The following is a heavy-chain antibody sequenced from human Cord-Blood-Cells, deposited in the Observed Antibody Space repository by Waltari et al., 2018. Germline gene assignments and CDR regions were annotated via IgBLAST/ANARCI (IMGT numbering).Heavy chain of an antibody. J-gene: IGHJ4*02. V-gene: IGHV1-2*02. D-gene: IGHD3-22*01. CDR2: INPNSGGT. CDR3: ARDEGANYDSSGYFDY. CDR1: GYTFTGYY. Sequence: QVQLVQSGAEVKKPGASVKVSCKASGYTFTGYYMHWVRQAPGQGLEWMGWINPNSGGTNYAQTFQGRVTMTRDTSISTAYMELSRLRSDDTAVYYCARDEGANYDSSGYFDYWGQGTLVTVSS.